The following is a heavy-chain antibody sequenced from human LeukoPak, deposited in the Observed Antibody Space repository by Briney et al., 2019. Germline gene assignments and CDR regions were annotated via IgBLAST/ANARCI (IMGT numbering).Heavy chain of an antibody. CDR2: IYHSGST. D-gene: IGHD3-10*01. CDR3: ARGGVEYYGSGSYYWAFGI. Sequence: SETLSLTCAVSGGSISSGGYSWSWIRQPPGKGLEWIGYIYHSGSTYYNPSLKSRVTTSVDRSKNQFSLKLSSVTAADTAVYYCARGGVEYYGSGSYYWAFGIWGQGTMVTVSS. J-gene: IGHJ3*02. CDR1: GGSISSGGYS. V-gene: IGHV4-30-2*01.